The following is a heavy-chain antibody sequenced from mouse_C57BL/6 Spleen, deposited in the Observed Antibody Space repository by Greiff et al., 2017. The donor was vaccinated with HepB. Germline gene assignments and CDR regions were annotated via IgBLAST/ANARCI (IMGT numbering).Heavy chain of an antibody. V-gene: IGHV1-76*01. CDR3: ARSLYYYGSWYFDV. CDR1: GYTFTDYY. D-gene: IGHD1-1*01. CDR2: IYPGSGNT. Sequence: QVQLQQSGAELVRPGASVKLSCKASGYTFTDYYINWVKQRPGQGLEWIARIYPGSGNTYYNEKFKGKATLTAEKSSSTAYMQLSSLTSEDSAVYFCARSLYYYGSWYFDVWGTGTTVTVSS. J-gene: IGHJ1*03.